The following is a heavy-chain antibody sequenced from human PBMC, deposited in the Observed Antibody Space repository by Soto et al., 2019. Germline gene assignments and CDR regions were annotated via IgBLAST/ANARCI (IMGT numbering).Heavy chain of an antibody. V-gene: IGHV3-7*01. CDR1: GFTFSSYW. CDR2: IKQEGSDK. Sequence: LRLSCAASGFTFSSYWISCVRQAPGKGLERVANIKQEGSDKYYVDSVKVRFTISRDNAKNSLYLQMNSLSTEDTASNHCLPGRPFGCLGRGTLGTV. CDR3: LPGRPFGC. J-gene: IGHJ4*02.